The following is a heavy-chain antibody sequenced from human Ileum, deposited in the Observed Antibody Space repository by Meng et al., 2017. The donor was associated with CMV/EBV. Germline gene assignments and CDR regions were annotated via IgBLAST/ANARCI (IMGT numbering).Heavy chain of an antibody. J-gene: IGHJ4*02. CDR1: GFTVSSNF. CDR2: IYSGGNT. V-gene: IGHV3-66*02. Sequence: GGSLRLSCAASGFTVSSNFMSWVRQAPGKGLEWVSAIYSGGNTYYAESVKGRFTIARDNSTNTLYHQMNSVRPEDTAVYYCAREGRGTYGGQYHFDYWGQGTLVTVSS. CDR3: AREGRGTYGGQYHFDY. D-gene: IGHD4/OR15-4a*01.